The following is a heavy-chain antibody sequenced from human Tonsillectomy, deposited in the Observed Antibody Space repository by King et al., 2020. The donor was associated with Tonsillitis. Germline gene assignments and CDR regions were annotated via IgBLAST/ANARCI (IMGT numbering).Heavy chain of an antibody. CDR2: ICFGGGT. CDR1: VGSISSRSCY. J-gene: IGHJ4*02. Sequence: QLQESGPGLVKPSEALSLTCPVSVGSISSRSCYWGCDRQPPGKGPEWIGGICFGGGTYYNPSLKSRVNISVDTSKNQISLKLSSVTAADTAVYYCARCKGYSSGWLDYWGQGTLVTVSS. V-gene: IGHV4-39*01. CDR3: ARCKGYSSGWLDY. D-gene: IGHD6-19*01.